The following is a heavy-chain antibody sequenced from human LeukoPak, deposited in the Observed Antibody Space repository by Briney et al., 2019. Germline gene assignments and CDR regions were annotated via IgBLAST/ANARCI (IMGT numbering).Heavy chain of an antibody. CDR3: ARDPIGSRWPYYFDY. J-gene: IGHJ4*02. V-gene: IGHV1-3*01. CDR1: GYTFTTYA. CDR2: INAGNGNT. Sequence: ASVKVSCKASGYTFTTYAMHWVRQAPGQRLEWMGWINAGNGNTKYSQKFQARVTITRDTSASTAYMELSSLRSEDTAVYYCARDPIGSRWPYYFDYWGQGTLVTVSS. D-gene: IGHD2-15*01.